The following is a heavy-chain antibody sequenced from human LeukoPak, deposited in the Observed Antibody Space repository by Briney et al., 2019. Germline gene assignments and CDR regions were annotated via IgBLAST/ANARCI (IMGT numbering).Heavy chain of an antibody. CDR1: GFTFRSYW. Sequence: GRSLRLSCAAAGFTFRSYWRHWGRPAPEKGLEWVSRVIRDGSFTNYADSVKGRFTISRDNAKNTLYLQISSLRAEDTAVYFCVRDGDDFNFDYWGQGSLVTVSS. CDR2: VIRDGSFT. CDR3: VRDGDDFNFDY. V-gene: IGHV3-74*01. J-gene: IGHJ4*02. D-gene: IGHD5-24*01.